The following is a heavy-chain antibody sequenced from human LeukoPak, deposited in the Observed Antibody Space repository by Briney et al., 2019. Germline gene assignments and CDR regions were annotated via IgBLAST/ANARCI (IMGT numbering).Heavy chain of an antibody. CDR3: VRHPRYXTXWXIXX. J-gene: IGHJ4*02. D-gene: IGHD6-19*01. V-gene: IGHV4-38-2*01. Sequence: SETLSLTCAVSGYSISNAYYWGWIRQPPGKGLEWIASMYHSGSTYYNPSLKSRVTISVDTSKTQFSLKLNSVTAADTAVYYCVRHPRYXTXWXIXXWGQXTLV. CDR1: GYSISNAYY. CDR2: MYHSGST.